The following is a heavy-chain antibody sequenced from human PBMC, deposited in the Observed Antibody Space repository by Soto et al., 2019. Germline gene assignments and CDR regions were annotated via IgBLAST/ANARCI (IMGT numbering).Heavy chain of an antibody. CDR2: ISAYNGNT. CDR3: AGDMVVVPALYYYGMDG. D-gene: IGHD2-2*01. CDR1: GYTFTSYG. V-gene: IGHV1-18*01. J-gene: IGHJ6*02. Sequence: QVQLVQSGAEVKKPGASVKVSCKASGYTFTSYGISWVRQAPGQGLEWMGWISAYNGNTNYAQKLQGRVTMTTDTSTSTAYMELRSLRSDDTAVYYCAGDMVVVPALYYYGMDGWGQGTTVTVS.